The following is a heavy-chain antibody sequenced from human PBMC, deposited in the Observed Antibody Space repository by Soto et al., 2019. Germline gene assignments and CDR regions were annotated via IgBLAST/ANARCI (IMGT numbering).Heavy chain of an antibody. CDR2: INAGNGNT. V-gene: IGHV1-3*01. CDR1: GYTFTSYA. Sequence: ASVKVSCKASGYTFTSYAMHWVRQAPGQRLEWMGWINAGNGNTKYSQKFQGRVTITRDTSASTAYMELSSLRSEDTAVYYCARYYYDSSETYYFDYWGQGTLVTVSS. D-gene: IGHD3-22*01. CDR3: ARYYYDSSETYYFDY. J-gene: IGHJ4*02.